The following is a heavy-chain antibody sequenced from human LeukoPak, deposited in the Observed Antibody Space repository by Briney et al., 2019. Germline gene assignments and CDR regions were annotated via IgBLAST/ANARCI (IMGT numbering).Heavy chain of an antibody. CDR2: INPNSGGT. CDR3: ARDHAYYYDSRGIPGY. J-gene: IGHJ4*02. D-gene: IGHD3-22*01. V-gene: IGHV1-2*02. CDR1: GYTFTGYY. Sequence: ASVKVSCKASGYTFTGYYMHWVRQAPGQGLEWMGWINPNSGGTNYAQKFQGRVTMTRDTSISTAYMELSRLRSDDTAVYYCARDHAYYYDSRGIPGYWGQGTLVTVSS.